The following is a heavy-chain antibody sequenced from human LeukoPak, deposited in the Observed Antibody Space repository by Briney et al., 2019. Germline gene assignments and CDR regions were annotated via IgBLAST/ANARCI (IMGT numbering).Heavy chain of an antibody. V-gene: IGHV4-34*01. CDR1: GGSFSGYY. D-gene: IGHD2-2*02. J-gene: IGHJ5*02. Sequence: SETLSLTCPVYGGSFSGYYWSWIRQPPGKGLEWIGEINHSGSTNYNPSLKSRVTISVDTSKNQFSLKLSSVTAADTAVYYCARARLRYCSSTSCYKRGWFDPWGQGTLVTVSS. CDR3: ARARLRYCSSTSCYKRGWFDP. CDR2: INHSGST.